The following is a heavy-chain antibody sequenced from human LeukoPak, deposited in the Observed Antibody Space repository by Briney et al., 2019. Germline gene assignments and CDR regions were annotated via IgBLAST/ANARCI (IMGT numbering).Heavy chain of an antibody. D-gene: IGHD2-8*01. Sequence: ASVKVSCKASGYTSTSYDINWVRQATGQGLEWMGWMNPNSGNTGYAQKFQGRVTMTRNTSISTAYMELSSLRSEDTAVYYCARKAVWPDAFDIWGQGTMVTVSS. CDR3: ARKAVWPDAFDI. V-gene: IGHV1-8*01. CDR1: GYTSTSYD. J-gene: IGHJ3*02. CDR2: MNPNSGNT.